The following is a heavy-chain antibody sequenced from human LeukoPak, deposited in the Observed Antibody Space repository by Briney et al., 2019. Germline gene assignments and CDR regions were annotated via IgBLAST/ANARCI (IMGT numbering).Heavy chain of an antibody. D-gene: IGHD3-10*01. J-gene: IGHJ4*02. CDR1: GYTLTDYF. V-gene: IGHV1-2*02. Sequence: VASVKVSCKASGYTLTDYFMDWVRQAPGQGLEWMGWINPNSRGTKNAQKFQGRVTMTRDTSISTAYMGLSSLRSDDTAIYYCARASIDGSGRHYFDYWGQGTLVTVSS. CDR3: ARASIDGSGRHYFDY. CDR2: INPNSRGT.